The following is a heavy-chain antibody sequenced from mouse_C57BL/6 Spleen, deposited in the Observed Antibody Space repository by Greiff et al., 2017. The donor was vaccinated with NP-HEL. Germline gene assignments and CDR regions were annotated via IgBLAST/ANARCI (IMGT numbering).Heavy chain of an antibody. V-gene: IGHV1-69*01. D-gene: IGHD2-2*01. CDR2: IDPSDSYT. CDR1: GYTFTSYW. J-gene: IGHJ4*01. Sequence: QVQLKQPGAELVMPGASVKLSCKASGYTFTSYWMHWVKQRPGQGLEWIGEIDPSDSYTNYNQKFKGKSTLTVDKSSSTAYMQLSSLTSEDSAVYYCARWGGYDSYAMDYWGQGTSVTVSS. CDR3: ARWGGYDSYAMDY.